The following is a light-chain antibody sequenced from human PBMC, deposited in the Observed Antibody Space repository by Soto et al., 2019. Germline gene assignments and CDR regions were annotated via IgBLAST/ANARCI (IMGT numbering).Light chain of an antibody. CDR1: SFNIGAGYD. V-gene: IGLV1-40*01. CDR2: ANT. CDR3: QSYDSSLSGSI. J-gene: IGLJ2*01. Sequence: QAVVTQPPSVSGAPGQRVTISCTGSSFNIGAGYDVHWYQQLPGTAPKLLIYANTNRPSGVPDRFSGSKSGTSASLAITGLQAEDEADYYCQSYDSSLSGSIFGGGTKLTVL.